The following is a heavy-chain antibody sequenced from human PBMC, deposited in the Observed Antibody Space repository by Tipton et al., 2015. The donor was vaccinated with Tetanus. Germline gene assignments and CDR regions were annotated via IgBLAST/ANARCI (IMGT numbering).Heavy chain of an antibody. CDR2: VYNSGGT. CDR1: GGSINSGTYS. D-gene: IGHD3-3*01. Sequence: TLSLTCTVSGGSINSGTYSWGWIRQPPGKGLEWIGSVYNSGGTHYNPSLKSRVTISVDTSKNQFSLKLSSVTAADTAVYYCARIYDFWSGYYSDHWGQGTLVTVSS. CDR3: ARIYDFWSGYYSDH. J-gene: IGHJ4*02. V-gene: IGHV4-39*01.